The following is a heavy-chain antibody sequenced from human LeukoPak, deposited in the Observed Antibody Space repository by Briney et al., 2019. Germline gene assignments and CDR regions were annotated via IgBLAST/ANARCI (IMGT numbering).Heavy chain of an antibody. CDR2: IKEDGSEN. J-gene: IGHJ4*02. CDR3: ASGSGWTFEY. Sequence: GGSLRLSCAASRFTFTTRWMNWVRPAPGKVLEWVAIIKEDGSENLYVDSVKGRFTISRDNAKNSLYLQMDNLRAEDTAVYYCASGSGWTFEYWGQGTQVTVSS. CDR1: RFTFTTRW. D-gene: IGHD6-19*01. V-gene: IGHV3-7*01.